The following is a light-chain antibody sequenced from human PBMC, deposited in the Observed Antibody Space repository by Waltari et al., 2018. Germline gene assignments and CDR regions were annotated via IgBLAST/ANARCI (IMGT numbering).Light chain of an antibody. CDR3: QSYDTTLSVV. Sequence: AAPKLLIYGSSSRPLGVPDRFFGSTSGTSASLAITGLQAEDEAVYYCQSYDTTLSVVFGGGTKLTVL. V-gene: IGLV1-40*01. J-gene: IGLJ3*02. CDR2: GSS.